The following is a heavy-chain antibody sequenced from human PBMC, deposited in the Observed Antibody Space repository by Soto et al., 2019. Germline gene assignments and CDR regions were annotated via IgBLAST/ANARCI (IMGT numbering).Heavy chain of an antibody. J-gene: IGHJ5*01. CDR1: GYTFTNYW. Sequence: EVQLVQSGAEVKKPGESLKISCQTSGYTFTNYWIGWVRQMPGGGLEWLGLIFPRDFDVRYSPSFEGQVTISADRYTATAMLQLRSLEASDSALYFCARLVSLLQPIDSWVQGTPVTVSS. D-gene: IGHD4-4*01. V-gene: IGHV5-51*01. CDR2: IFPRDFDV. CDR3: ARLVSLLQPIDS.